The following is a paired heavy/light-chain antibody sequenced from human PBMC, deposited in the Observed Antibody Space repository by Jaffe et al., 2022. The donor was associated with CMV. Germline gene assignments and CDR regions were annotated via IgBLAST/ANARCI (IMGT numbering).Light chain of an antibody. V-gene: IGKV2-28*01. Sequence: DFVMTQSPLSLPVTPGEPASISCTSSQSLLLSNGYNYLDWYLQKPGQSPQLLIYLGSNRASGVPDRFSGSGSGTDFTLKISRVEAEDVGVYYCMQALQNPYTFGQGTKLEIK. CDR3: MQALQNPYT. CDR2: LGS. CDR1: QSLLLSNGYNY. J-gene: IGKJ2*01.
Heavy chain of an antibody. CDR3: VRRRPDSSMWGERDY. V-gene: IGHV5-51*01. CDR1: GYSFTSNW. J-gene: IGHJ4*02. D-gene: IGHD6-13*01. CDR2: IYPRDSDT. Sequence: EVQLVQSGAEVKKPGESLKISCTASGYSFTSNWIGWVRQMPGKGLEWMGMIYPRDSDTRYSPSFQGQVTISADQSITTAYLQWSSLKASDTAMYYCVRRRPDSSMWGERDYWGQGTLVTVSS.